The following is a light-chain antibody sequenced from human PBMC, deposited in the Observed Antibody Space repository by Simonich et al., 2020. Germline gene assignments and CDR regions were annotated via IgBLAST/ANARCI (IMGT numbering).Light chain of an antibody. Sequence: EIVMTQSPATLSVSPGERATLSCRASQSVSSNLAWYQQKPVQAPRLLIYGASTRATCIPARFSGSGSGTEFTLTISSMQSEDFAVYYCQQYGSLLTFGGGTKVEIK. CDR2: GAS. V-gene: IGKV3-15*01. CDR3: QQYGSLLT. J-gene: IGKJ4*01. CDR1: QSVSSN.